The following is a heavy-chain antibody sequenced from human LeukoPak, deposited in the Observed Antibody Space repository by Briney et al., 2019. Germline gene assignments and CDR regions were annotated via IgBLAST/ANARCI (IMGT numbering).Heavy chain of an antibody. CDR2: VYHSGT. CDR1: GYSISSAYY. CDR3: ARLTYSYDSSGYYYFDY. J-gene: IGHJ4*02. V-gene: IGHV4-38-2*01. Sequence: SETLSLTCAVSGYSISSAYYWGWIRQPPGKGLVWIGTVYHSGTYYNPSLKSRVTISVDTSKNQFSLNLTSVTAADTAVYYCARLTYSYDSSGYYYFDYWSQGTLVTVSS. D-gene: IGHD3-22*01.